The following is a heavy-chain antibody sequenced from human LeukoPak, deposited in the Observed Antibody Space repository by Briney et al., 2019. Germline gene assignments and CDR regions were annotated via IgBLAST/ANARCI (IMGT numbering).Heavy chain of an antibody. V-gene: IGHV3-23*01. CDR2: INGGGGST. CDR1: GFTFSSYA. D-gene: IGHD6-6*01. J-gene: IGHJ6*02. Sequence: QAGGSLRLSCAASGFTFSSYAMSWVRQAPGKGLEWVSAINGGGGSTYYVDSVKGRFTLSRDSSKNTLYLQMNSLRAEDTAVYYCAKFSSSSYNYYHMDVWGQGTTVTVSS. CDR3: AKFSSSSYNYYHMDV.